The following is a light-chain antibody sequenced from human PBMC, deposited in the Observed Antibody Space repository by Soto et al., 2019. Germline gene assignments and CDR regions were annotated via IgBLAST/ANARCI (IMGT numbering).Light chain of an antibody. J-gene: IGLJ1*01. CDR2: DVS. CDR1: SSDVGGYNY. CDR3: CSYAGSYTYV. Sequence: QSVLAQPRSVSGSPRQSVAISCTGTSSDVGGYNYVSWYQQHPGKAPKLMIYDVSKRPSGVPDRFSGSKSGNTASLTISGLQAEDEADYYCCSYAGSYTYVFGTGTKFTV. V-gene: IGLV2-11*01.